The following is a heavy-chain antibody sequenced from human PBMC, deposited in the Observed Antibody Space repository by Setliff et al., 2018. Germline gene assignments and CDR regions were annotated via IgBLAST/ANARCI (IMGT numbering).Heavy chain of an antibody. V-gene: IGHV4-39*02. CDR3: ARGPDDFWSGSYPDWYFDL. J-gene: IGHJ2*01. D-gene: IGHD3-3*01. CDR1: GGSISGSHYS. Sequence: SETLSLTCSVSGGSISGSHYSWVWMRQPPGKRLEWIGSTYYNGTAYYNPSLQSRVAISVDTSKNYFSLDVNSVTAADTAVYYCARGPDDFWSGSYPDWYFDLWGRGTLVTVSS. CDR2: TYYNGTA.